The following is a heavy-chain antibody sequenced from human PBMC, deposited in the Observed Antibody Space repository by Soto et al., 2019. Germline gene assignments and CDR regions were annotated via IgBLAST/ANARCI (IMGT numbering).Heavy chain of an antibody. D-gene: IGHD1-26*01. CDR2: IYPGDSDT. V-gene: IGHV5-51*01. Sequence: GESLKISCKASGYDFTNYWIGWVRQMPGKGLEWMGIIYPGDSDTKYSPSFQGQVTISADKSITTAYLQWNSVKASDSGMYYCARAHGSYLGWFEYWGPGTLGTVSS. CDR3: ARAHGSYLGWFEY. CDR1: GYDFTNYW. J-gene: IGHJ5*01.